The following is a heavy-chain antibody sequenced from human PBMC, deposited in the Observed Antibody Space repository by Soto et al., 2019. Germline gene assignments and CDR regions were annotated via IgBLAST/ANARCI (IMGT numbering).Heavy chain of an antibody. CDR2: ISGSGGST. Sequence: GGSLRLSCAASGFTFSSYAMSWVRQAPGKGLEWVSAISGSGGSTYYADSVKGRFTISRDNSKNTLYLQMNSLRAEDTAVYYCAKDLVYDILTGSEPFDYWGQGTLVTVSS. V-gene: IGHV3-23*01. J-gene: IGHJ4*02. D-gene: IGHD3-9*01. CDR3: AKDLVYDILTGSEPFDY. CDR1: GFTFSSYA.